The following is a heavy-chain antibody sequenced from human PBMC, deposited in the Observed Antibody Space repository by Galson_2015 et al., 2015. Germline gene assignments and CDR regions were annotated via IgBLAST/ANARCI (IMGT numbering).Heavy chain of an antibody. CDR3: VRDRSSGWQYGFDV. V-gene: IGHV3-9*01. D-gene: IGHD6-19*01. CDR1: GFTFNNYA. Sequence: SLRLSCAASGFTFNNYAMHWVRQAPRKGLEWVSGIRWNSGSIGYADSVKDRFTISRDNAKNSLYLQMNSLRAEDTALYYCVRDRSSGWQYGFDVWGQGTTVTVSS. CDR2: IRWNSGSI. J-gene: IGHJ6*02.